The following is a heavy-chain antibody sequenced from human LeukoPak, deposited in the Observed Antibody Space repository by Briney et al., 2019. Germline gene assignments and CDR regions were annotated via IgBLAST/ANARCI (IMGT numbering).Heavy chain of an antibody. J-gene: IGHJ4*02. Sequence: GASVKVSCKASGYTFTSYYMHWVRQAPGQGLEWMGIINPSGGSTSYAQKFQGRVTMTRDTSTSTVYMELSSLRSEDTAVSYCARGGYSSSWYTGGPRYWGQGTLVTVSS. CDR1: GYTFTSYY. CDR2: INPSGGST. V-gene: IGHV1-46*01. D-gene: IGHD6-13*01. CDR3: ARGGYSSSWYTGGPRY.